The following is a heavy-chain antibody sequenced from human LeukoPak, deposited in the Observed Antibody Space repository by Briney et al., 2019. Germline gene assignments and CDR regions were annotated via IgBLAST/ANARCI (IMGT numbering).Heavy chain of an antibody. D-gene: IGHD3-3*01. Sequence: SETLSLTCTVSGGSISSGDYYWSWIRQPPGKGLEWIGYIYYSGSTYYNPSLKSRVTISVDTSKNQFSLKLSSVTAVDTAVYYCARDFPRFWSGQQYGMDVWGQGTTVTVSS. CDR2: IYYSGST. CDR1: GGSISSGDYY. CDR3: ARDFPRFWSGQQYGMDV. J-gene: IGHJ6*02. V-gene: IGHV4-30-4*01.